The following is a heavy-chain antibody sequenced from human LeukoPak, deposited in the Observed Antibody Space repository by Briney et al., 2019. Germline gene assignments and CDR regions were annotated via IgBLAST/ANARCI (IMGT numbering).Heavy chain of an antibody. CDR2: IYPGDSDT. CDR3: ARTDYGGNTYYYYYGMDV. J-gene: IGHJ6*02. CDR1: GHSFTSYW. V-gene: IGHV5-51*03. Sequence: PGESLKISCKGSGHSFTSYWIGWVRQMPGKGLEWMGIIYPGDSDTRYSPSFQGQVTISADKSISTAYLQWSSLKASDTAMYYCARTDYGGNTYYYYYGMDVWGQGTLVTVSS. D-gene: IGHD4-23*01.